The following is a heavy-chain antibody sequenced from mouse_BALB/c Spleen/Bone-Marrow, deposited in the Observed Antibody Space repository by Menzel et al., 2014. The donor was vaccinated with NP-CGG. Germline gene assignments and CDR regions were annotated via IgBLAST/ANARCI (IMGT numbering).Heavy chain of an antibody. D-gene: IGHD2-4*01. Sequence: EVQLQQSGPELWKPGASVKISCKASGYSFTVHNMNWVKQSNGKSLEGIGNIDPYYGGTSYNQKPKGNATLTVDKSSSPAYMQLKSLTSEDCAVYYCASTMITPFAYGGQGTLVTVSA. CDR1: GYSFTVHN. J-gene: IGHJ3*01. CDR2: IDPYYGGT. V-gene: IGHV1-39*01. CDR3: ASTMITPFAY.